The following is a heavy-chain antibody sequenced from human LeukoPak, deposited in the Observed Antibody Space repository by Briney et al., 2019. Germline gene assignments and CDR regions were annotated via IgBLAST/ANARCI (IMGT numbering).Heavy chain of an antibody. CDR1: GGSISSYY. J-gene: IGHJ4*02. CDR3: ETAYDILTGYNY. V-gene: IGHV4-4*07. CDR2: IYTSGST. Sequence: PSETLSLTCTVSGGSISSYYWSWIRQPAGKGLEWIGRIYTSGSTNYNPSLKSRVTMSVDTSKNQLSLKLSSVTAADTSFFKQETAYDILTGYNYWGQGTLVTVSS. D-gene: IGHD3-9*01.